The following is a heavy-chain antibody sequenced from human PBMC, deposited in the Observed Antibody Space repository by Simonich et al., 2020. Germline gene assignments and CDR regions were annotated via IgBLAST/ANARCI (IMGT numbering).Heavy chain of an antibody. CDR2: ISSSSSTI. CDR1: GFTFSSYS. CDR3: ARDSSYYAFDI. D-gene: IGHD5-12*01. Sequence: EVQLVESGGGLVQPGGSLRLSCAASGFTFSSYSMNWVHQAPGKGLEWVSYISSSSSTIYYADSVKGRFTISRDNAKNSLYLQMNSLRAEDTAVYYCARDSSYYAFDIWGQVTMVTVSS. J-gene: IGHJ3*02. V-gene: IGHV3-48*01.